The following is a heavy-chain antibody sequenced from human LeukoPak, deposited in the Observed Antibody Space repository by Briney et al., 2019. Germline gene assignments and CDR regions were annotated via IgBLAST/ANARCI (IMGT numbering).Heavy chain of an antibody. D-gene: IGHD5-18*01. J-gene: IGHJ4*02. CDR1: GFTVSSNY. V-gene: IGHV3-66*01. CDR3: AIDPDGYRQGHHFDY. Sequence: GGSLRLSCAASGFTVSSNYMSWGRQAPGKGLEWVSVIYSGGSTYYADSVKGRFTISRDNSKNTLYLQMNSLKAEDTAVYYCAIDPDGYRQGHHFDYWGQGTLVTVSS. CDR2: IYSGGST.